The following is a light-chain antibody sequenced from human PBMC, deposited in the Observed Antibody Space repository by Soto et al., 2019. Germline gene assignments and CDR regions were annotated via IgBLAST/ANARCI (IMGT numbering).Light chain of an antibody. V-gene: IGLV2-23*02. J-gene: IGLJ3*02. CDR1: SSDVGNYNV. Sequence: QSALTQPASVSGSPGQSITISCTGTSSDVGNYNVVSWYQQHPGKAPKLMIYEVTKRPSGVSNRFSGSKSGNTASLTISGLQAEDEADYYCCSYAGSTTWVFGRGTKLTVL. CDR2: EVT. CDR3: CSYAGSTTWV.